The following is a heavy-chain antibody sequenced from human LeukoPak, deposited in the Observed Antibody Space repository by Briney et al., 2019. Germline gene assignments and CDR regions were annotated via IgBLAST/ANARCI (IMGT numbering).Heavy chain of an antibody. J-gene: IGHJ3*02. Sequence: PGGSLRLSCAASGFTFSSYDMHWVRQATGKGLEWVSAIGTAGDTYYPGSVKGRFTISRENAKNSLYLQMNSLRAGDTAVYYCARGGGSYDAFDIWGQGTMVTVSS. CDR1: GFTFSSYD. D-gene: IGHD1-26*01. CDR2: IGTAGDT. CDR3: ARGGGSYDAFDI. V-gene: IGHV3-13*01.